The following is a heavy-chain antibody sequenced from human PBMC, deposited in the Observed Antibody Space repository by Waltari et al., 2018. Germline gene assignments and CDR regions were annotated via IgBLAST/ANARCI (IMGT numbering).Heavy chain of an antibody. CDR1: GYSIRSGYF. Sequence: QVQLQESGPGLVKPSETLSLTCSVSGYSIRSGYFWGWIRQPPGKGLEWIGSLYHSGSISSHPSLTNRVDLSFATSKNQFSLKLISVTAAATAVYFCARGNYEFWSAHAFDIWGQGTMVAVSS. V-gene: IGHV4-38-2*02. CDR2: LYHSGSI. J-gene: IGHJ3*02. D-gene: IGHD3-3*01. CDR3: ARGNYEFWSAHAFDI.